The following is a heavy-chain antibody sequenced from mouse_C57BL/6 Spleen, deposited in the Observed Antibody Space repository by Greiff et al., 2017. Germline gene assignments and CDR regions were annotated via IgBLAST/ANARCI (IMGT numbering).Heavy chain of an antibody. CDR3: ARRRIYYAMDH. Sequence: QVQLQQPGAELVRPGSSVKLSCKASGYTFTSYWMHWVKQRPIQGLEWIGNIDPSDSETHYNQKFKDKATLTVDKSSSTAYMQLSSLTSEDSAVYYCARRRIYYAMDHWGQGTSVTVSS. J-gene: IGHJ4*01. V-gene: IGHV1-52*01. CDR2: IDPSDSET. CDR1: GYTFTSYW.